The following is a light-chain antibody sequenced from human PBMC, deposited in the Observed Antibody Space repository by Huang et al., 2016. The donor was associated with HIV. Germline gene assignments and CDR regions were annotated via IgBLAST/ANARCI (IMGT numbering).Light chain of an antibody. J-gene: IGKJ1*01. CDR1: QSITTY. Sequence: DIQMTQSPSSLSASVGDRVTITCRASQSITTYFNWYQQKPGKAPTLLIYATDSLQCGVPSRFSGRGSGTEFTLTISSLQPDDCATYYCQQGDTTSWTFGPGTKVE. V-gene: IGKV1-39*01. CDR3: QQGDTTSWT. CDR2: ATD.